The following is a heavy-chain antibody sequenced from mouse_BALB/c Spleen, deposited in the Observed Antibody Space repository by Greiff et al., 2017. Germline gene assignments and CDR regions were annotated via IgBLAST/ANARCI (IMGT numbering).Heavy chain of an antibody. CDR2: IWTGGGT. CDR3: VRDRYDEDYAMDY. CDR1: GFSLTSYD. V-gene: IGHV2-9-2*01. D-gene: IGHD2-14*01. Sequence: QVHLKESGPGLVAPSQSLSITCTVSGFSLTSYDISWIRQPPGKGLEWLGVIWTGGGTNYNSAFMSRLSISKDNSKSQVFLKMNSLQTDDTAIYYCVRDRYDEDYAMDYWGQGTSVTVSS. J-gene: IGHJ4*01.